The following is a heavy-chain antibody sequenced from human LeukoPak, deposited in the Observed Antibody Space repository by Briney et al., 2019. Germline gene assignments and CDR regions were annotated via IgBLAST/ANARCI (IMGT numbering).Heavy chain of an antibody. Sequence: GGSLRLSCAASGFTFSSYWMSWVRLAPGKGLEWVANIKQDGSEKYYVDSVKGRFTISRDNAKNPLYLQMNSLRAEDTAVYYCARDRDTLKSYAGDAFDIWGQGTMVTVSS. D-gene: IGHD5-18*01. CDR2: IKQDGSEK. CDR1: GFTFSSYW. V-gene: IGHV3-7*01. J-gene: IGHJ3*02. CDR3: ARDRDTLKSYAGDAFDI.